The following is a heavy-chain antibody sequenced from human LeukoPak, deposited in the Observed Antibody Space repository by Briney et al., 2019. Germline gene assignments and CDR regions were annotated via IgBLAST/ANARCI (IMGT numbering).Heavy chain of an antibody. J-gene: IGHJ4*02. V-gene: IGHV3-23*01. CDR3: ARAPYPSCNDASCYPLDY. D-gene: IGHD2-15*01. CDR2: ITDNGINT. Sequence: GGSLRLSCAASGFTFSHYAMTWVRQGPGERLEWVSSITDNGINTYYIDSVKGRFAMSRDNSKDTLYLQMTSLRADDSALYYCARAPYPSCNDASCYPLDYWGRGTLVTVSS. CDR1: GFTFSHYA.